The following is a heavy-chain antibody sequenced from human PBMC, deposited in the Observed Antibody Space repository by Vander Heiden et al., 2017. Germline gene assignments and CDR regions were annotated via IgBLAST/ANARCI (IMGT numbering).Heavy chain of an antibody. CDR3: ARDGGYSSGKYYFDY. J-gene: IGHJ4*02. CDR2: IGYDGSNK. CDR1: GFTFSSYG. D-gene: IGHD6-19*01. V-gene: IGHV3-33*01. Sequence: QVQLVESGGGVVQPGRSLRLSCAASGFTFSSYGMHWVRQAPGKGMEWVAVIGYDGSNKYYADSVKGRFTIARDNSKNTLYLQMNSLRAEDTAVYYCARDGGYSSGKYYFDYWGQGTLVTVA.